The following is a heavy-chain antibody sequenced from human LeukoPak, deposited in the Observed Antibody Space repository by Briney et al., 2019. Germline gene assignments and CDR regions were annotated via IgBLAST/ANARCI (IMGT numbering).Heavy chain of an antibody. D-gene: IGHD6-13*01. V-gene: IGHV3-30*02. J-gene: IGHJ5*02. CDR2: IRYDGSNK. CDR1: GFTFSSYG. CDR3: ARDSLSSGIAAAGTPNWFDP. Sequence: GGSLRLSCAASGFTFSSYGMHWVRQAPGKGLEWVAFIRYDGSNKYYADSVKGRFAISRDNSKNSLYLQMNSLRAEDTAVYYCARDSLSSGIAAAGTPNWFDPWGQGTLVTVSS.